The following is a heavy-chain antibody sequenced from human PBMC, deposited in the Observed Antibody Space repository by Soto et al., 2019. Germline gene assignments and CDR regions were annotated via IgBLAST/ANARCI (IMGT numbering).Heavy chain of an antibody. CDR1: GFTFSSYG. CDR2: ISYDGSNK. Sequence: GGSLRLSCAASGFTFSSYGMHWVHQAPGKGLEWVAVISYDGSNKYYADSVKGRFTISRDNSKNTLYLQMNSLRAEDTAVYYCAKDRVVAAKRRDYYYYYGMDVWGQGTTVTVSS. D-gene: IGHD3-22*01. J-gene: IGHJ6*02. V-gene: IGHV3-30*18. CDR3: AKDRVVAAKRRDYYYYYGMDV.